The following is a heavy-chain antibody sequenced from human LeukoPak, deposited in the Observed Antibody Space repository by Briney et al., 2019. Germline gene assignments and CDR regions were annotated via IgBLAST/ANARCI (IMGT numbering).Heavy chain of an antibody. J-gene: IGHJ4*02. D-gene: IGHD2-15*01. Sequence: TSVTLSLTCTVSSGFISNSFWRWIRQPAGKGLEGLGRIYTSGRTNYNPSLKSRVPMSLDTSKKEVSLKLTSVTAADTAVYFCVRAPGGCGGTCAFDYWGQGALVTVSS. CDR1: SGFISNSF. V-gene: IGHV4-4*07. CDR3: VRAPGGCGGTCAFDY. CDR2: IYTSGRT.